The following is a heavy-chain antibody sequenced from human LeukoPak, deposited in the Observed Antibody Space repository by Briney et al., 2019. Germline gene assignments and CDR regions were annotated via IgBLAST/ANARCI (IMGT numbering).Heavy chain of an antibody. D-gene: IGHD6-13*01. CDR3: ARGTTSAAAVPDF. Sequence: SETLSLTCTAAGASISTYYWSWIRQPPGRGLEWMSFISHRGNTNYNPSLKSRITISADTSKNQLSLKWSPVTAADTAIYYCARGTTSAAAVPDFWGQGTLVSASS. J-gene: IGHJ4*02. CDR1: GASISTYY. V-gene: IGHV4-59*01. CDR2: ISHRGNT.